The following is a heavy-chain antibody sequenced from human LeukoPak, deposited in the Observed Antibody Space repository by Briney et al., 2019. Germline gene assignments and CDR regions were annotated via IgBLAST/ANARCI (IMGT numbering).Heavy chain of an antibody. CDR2: ISGSGHST. Sequence: GGSLSLSCAASGFTFSSYAMSWVRQAPGKGLEWVSGISGSGHSTYYADSVKGRFTISRDNSKNTLYLQMNSLRAEDAAIYYCARDFGNCSGGSCLGVPIEYWGQGRLATVSS. V-gene: IGHV3-23*01. CDR1: GFTFSSYA. D-gene: IGHD2-15*01. CDR3: ARDFGNCSGGSCLGVPIEY. J-gene: IGHJ4*02.